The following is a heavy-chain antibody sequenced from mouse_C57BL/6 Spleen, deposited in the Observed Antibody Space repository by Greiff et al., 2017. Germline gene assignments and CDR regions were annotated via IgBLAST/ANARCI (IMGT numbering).Heavy chain of an antibody. D-gene: IGHD1-1*01. CDR1: GYTFTDYE. CDR3: TRLTTVVAPLYFDY. J-gene: IGHJ2*01. Sequence: VQLQQSGAELVRPGASVTLSCKASGYTFTDYEMHWVKQTPVHGLEWIGAIDPETGGTAYNQKFKGKAILTADKSSSTAYMELRSLTSEDSAVYYCTRLTTVVAPLYFDYWGQGTTLTVSS. CDR2: IDPETGGT. V-gene: IGHV1-15*01.